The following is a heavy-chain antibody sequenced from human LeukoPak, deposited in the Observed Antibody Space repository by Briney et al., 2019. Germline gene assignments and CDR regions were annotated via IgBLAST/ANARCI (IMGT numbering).Heavy chain of an antibody. Sequence: ASVKVSCKASGYTFTCYYMHWVRQAPGQGLEWMGWINPNSGGTNYAQKFQGRVTMTRDTSISTAYMELSRLRSDDTAVYYCARDHRGSYYGYYYYYYMDVWGKGTTVTVSS. J-gene: IGHJ6*03. V-gene: IGHV1-2*02. CDR3: ARDHRGSYYGYYYYYYMDV. CDR1: GYTFTCYY. CDR2: INPNSGGT. D-gene: IGHD1-26*01.